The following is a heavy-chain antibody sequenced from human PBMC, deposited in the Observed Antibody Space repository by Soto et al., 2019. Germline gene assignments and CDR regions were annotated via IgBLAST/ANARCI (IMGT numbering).Heavy chain of an antibody. V-gene: IGHV1-69*13. Sequence: SVKVSCKASGGTFSSYAISWVRQAPGQGLEWMGGIIPIFGTANYAQKFQGRVTITADESTSTAYMELSSLRSEDTAVYYCARDRHYYDSSGYLLYYYYGMDVWG. CDR1: GGTFSSYA. CDR2: IIPIFGTA. D-gene: IGHD3-22*01. J-gene: IGHJ6*02. CDR3: ARDRHYYDSSGYLLYYYYGMDV.